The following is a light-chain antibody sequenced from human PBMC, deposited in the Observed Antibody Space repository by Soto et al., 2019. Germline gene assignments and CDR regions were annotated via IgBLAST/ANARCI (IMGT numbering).Light chain of an antibody. Sequence: DIQMTQSPSSVSASVGDRVTITCRASQGLSSHLAWYQQKPGKAPKLLIYAASNLQSGVPSRFSGSGSGTDFTLTISSLQPEDFATYFCLSGHSRPFGGGTKVEIK. CDR3: LSGHSRP. CDR2: AAS. J-gene: IGKJ4*01. CDR1: QGLSSH. V-gene: IGKV1-12*02.